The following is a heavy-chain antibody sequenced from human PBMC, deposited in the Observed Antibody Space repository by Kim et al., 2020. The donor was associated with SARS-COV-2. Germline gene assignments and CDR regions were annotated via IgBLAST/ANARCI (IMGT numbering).Heavy chain of an antibody. J-gene: IGHJ6*02. Sequence: GGSLRLSCAVSRFTFNNYWIHWVRHAPGKGLVWVSRISVDGSITNYADSVKGRFTMSRDNAENTLYLQMNSLRAEDTAVYYCARGFFRDGIDVWGQGTTVTVSS. CDR1: RFTFNNYW. D-gene: IGHD3-10*01. V-gene: IGHV3-74*01. CDR3: ARGFFRDGIDV. CDR2: ISVDGSIT.